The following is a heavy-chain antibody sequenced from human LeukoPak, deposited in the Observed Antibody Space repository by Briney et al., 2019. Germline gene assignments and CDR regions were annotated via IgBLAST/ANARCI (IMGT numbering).Heavy chain of an antibody. V-gene: IGHV1-58*02. D-gene: IGHD3-10*01. Sequence: ASVKVSCKASGFTFTSSAMQWVRQARGQRLEGIGWIVVGSGNTNYAQKFQERVAITRDMSTSTAYMELSSLRSEDTAVYYCAADRAYYGSGSYVFDPWGQGTLVTVSS. CDR1: GFTFTSSA. J-gene: IGHJ5*02. CDR3: AADRAYYGSGSYVFDP. CDR2: IVVGSGNT.